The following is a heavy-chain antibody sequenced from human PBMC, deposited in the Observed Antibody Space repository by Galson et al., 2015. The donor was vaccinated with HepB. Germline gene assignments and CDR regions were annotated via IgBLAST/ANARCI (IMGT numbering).Heavy chain of an antibody. CDR2: ISSSSSTI. V-gene: IGHV3-48*01. J-gene: IGHJ6*02. Sequence: SLRLSCAASGFTFSSYSMNWVRQAPGKGLEWVSYISSSSSTIYYADSVKGRFTISRDNAKNSLYLQMNSLRAEDTAVYYCARDNVDYGDGAHTGYYYYYGMDVWGQGTTVTVSS. CDR3: ARDNVDYGDGAHTGYYYYYGMDV. CDR1: GFTFSSYS. D-gene: IGHD4-17*01.